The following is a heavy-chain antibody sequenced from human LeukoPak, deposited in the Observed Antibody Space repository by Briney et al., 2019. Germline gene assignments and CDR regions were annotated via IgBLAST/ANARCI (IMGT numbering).Heavy chain of an antibody. CDR1: GFTFRSSA. CDR2: ISWDGAVI. J-gene: IGHJ4*02. D-gene: IGHD2-8*02. Sequence: GGSLRLSCVTSGFTFRSSAMHWVRQAPGRGLEWIAFISWDGAVICYADSVKGRFTISRDTSKRTVSLQVDSLRAEDTAVYYCAKDLETKYCIDYWGQGALVTVSS. CDR3: AKDLETKYCIDY. V-gene: IGHV3-30*18.